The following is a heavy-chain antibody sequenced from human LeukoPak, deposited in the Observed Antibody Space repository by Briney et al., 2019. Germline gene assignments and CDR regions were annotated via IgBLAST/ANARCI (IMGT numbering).Heavy chain of an antibody. V-gene: IGHV4-59*04. D-gene: IGHD3-22*01. CDR1: GGSISSYY. Sequence: SETLSLTCTVSGGSISSYYRSWVRQPPGEGLEWIGTIYYSGRTYYSPSLKSRVTMSVDPSNNQFSLNLRSVTAADTALYYCAGRRYYDGSGYLEWGQGTLLSVSS. J-gene: IGHJ1*01. CDR3: AGRRYYDGSGYLE. CDR2: IYYSGRT.